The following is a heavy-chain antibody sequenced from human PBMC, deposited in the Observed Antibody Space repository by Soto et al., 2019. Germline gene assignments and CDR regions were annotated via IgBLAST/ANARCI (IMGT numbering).Heavy chain of an antibody. D-gene: IGHD6-13*01. J-gene: IGHJ5*02. CDR3: ARGSSSSWANWFDP. CDR1: GGSFSGYY. Sequence: SETLSLTCAVYGGSFSGYYWNWIRQPPGKGLEWIGEINHSGSTNYNPSLKSRVTISVDTSKNQFSLKLSSVTAADTAVYYCARGSSSSWANWFDPWGQGTLVTVS. CDR2: INHSGST. V-gene: IGHV4-34*01.